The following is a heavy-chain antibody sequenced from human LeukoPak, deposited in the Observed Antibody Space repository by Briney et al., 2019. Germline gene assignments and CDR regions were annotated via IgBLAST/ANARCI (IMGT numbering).Heavy chain of an antibody. CDR3: AREAGDPSAATFG. Sequence: ASVKVSCKASGGTFSSYAISWVRQAPGQGLEWMGGIIPIFGTANYAQKFQGRVTITADESTSTAYMELSSLRSEDTAVYYCAREAGDPSAATFGWGQGTLVTVSS. J-gene: IGHJ4*02. V-gene: IGHV1-69*13. D-gene: IGHD2-15*01. CDR1: GGTFSSYA. CDR2: IIPIFGTA.